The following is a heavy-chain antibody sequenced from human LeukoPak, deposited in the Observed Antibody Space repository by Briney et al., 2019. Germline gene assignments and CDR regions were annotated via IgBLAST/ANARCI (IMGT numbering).Heavy chain of an antibody. D-gene: IGHD6-19*01. V-gene: IGHV3-64D*06. CDR2: ISSNGGST. CDR1: GFTFSAYA. Sequence: GGSLRLSCSASGFTFSAYAMHWVRQAPGKGLEYVSAISSNGGSTYYADSVKGRFTISRDNSRNTLYLRMSSQRVEDTAVYCCWVPIAVAGLEGIDYWGQGTLVTVSS. CDR3: WVPIAVAGLEGIDY. J-gene: IGHJ4*02.